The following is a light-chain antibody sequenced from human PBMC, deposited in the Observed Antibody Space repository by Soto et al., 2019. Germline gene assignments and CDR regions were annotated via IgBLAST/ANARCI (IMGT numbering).Light chain of an antibody. CDR3: QQYNVWPLT. J-gene: IGKJ4*01. CDR1: QSVSSN. CDR2: VTS. Sequence: EIVMTQSPATLSVSPGERATLSCRASQSVSSNLAWYQQKPGQTPKLLIYVTSPRATGIPARFSGSGSGTEFTLNISSLQSEDFAVYYCQQYNVWPLTFGGGTKVEFK. V-gene: IGKV3-15*01.